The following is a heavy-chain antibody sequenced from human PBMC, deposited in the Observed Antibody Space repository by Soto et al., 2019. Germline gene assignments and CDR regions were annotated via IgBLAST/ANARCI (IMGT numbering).Heavy chain of an antibody. V-gene: IGHV4-59*08. J-gene: IGHJ4*02. CDR2: IYYSGST. CDR1: GGSSSSYY. Sequence: SETLSLTCTVSGGSSSSYYWSWIRKPPGKGLEWIGYIYYSGSTNYNPSLKSRVTISVDTSKNQFSLKLSSVTAADTAVYYCARRYGYSFDYWGQGTLVTVSS. CDR3: ARRYGYSFDY. D-gene: IGHD1-20*01.